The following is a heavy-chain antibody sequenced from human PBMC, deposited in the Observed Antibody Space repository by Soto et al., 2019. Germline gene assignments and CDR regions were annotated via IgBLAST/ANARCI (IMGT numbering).Heavy chain of an antibody. CDR2: ISYDRSYQ. D-gene: IGHD1-7*01. Sequence: QVQLVESGGGVVQPGRSLRLSCAASGFTFSSDGMHWVRQAPGKGLEWVAVISYDRSYQYYVDSVKGRFTISRDNSKNKLYLQMTSLRAEETAVYYCAKDEISKTIRGDAFNFWGQGTMVTVSS. CDR1: GFTFSSDG. CDR3: AKDEISKTIRGDAFNF. J-gene: IGHJ3*01. V-gene: IGHV3-30*18.